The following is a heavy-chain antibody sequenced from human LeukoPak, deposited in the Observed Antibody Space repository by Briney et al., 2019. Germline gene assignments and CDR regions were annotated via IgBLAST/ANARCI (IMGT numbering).Heavy chain of an antibody. Sequence: ASVKVSCKASGGTFSSYAISWVRQAPGQGLEWMGRIIPIFGTANYAQKFQGSVTITTDESTSTAYMELSSLRSEDTAVYYCARDYGEWGRYYFDYWGQGTLVTVSS. V-gene: IGHV1-69*05. J-gene: IGHJ4*02. D-gene: IGHD1-26*01. CDR3: ARDYGEWGRYYFDY. CDR2: IIPIFGTA. CDR1: GGTFSSYA.